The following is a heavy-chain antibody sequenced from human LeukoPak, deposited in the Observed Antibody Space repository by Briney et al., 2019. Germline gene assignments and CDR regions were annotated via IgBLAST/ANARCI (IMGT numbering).Heavy chain of an antibody. CDR2: IYYSGGT. Sequence: SETLSLTCTVSGGSISSSSYYWGWIRQPPGKGLEWIGSIYYSGGTYYNPSLKSRVTISVDTSKNQFSLKLSSVTAADTAVYYCARECTNGVCYLDYWGQGTLVTVSS. CDR3: ARECTNGVCYLDY. CDR1: GGSISSSSYY. D-gene: IGHD2-8*01. J-gene: IGHJ4*02. V-gene: IGHV4-39*01.